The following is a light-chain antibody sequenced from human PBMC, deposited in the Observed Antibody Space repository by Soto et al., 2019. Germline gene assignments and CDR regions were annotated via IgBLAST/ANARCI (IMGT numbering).Light chain of an antibody. CDR2: GAS. CDR1: QSVSNN. CDR3: QQYNEWPLT. Sequence: EIVMTQSPATLSVSPGERATLSCRASQSVSNNLAWHQQKPGQGPWLLMYGASTRATGIPARFSGSGSGTEFTLTISSLRSEDSAVYYCQQYNEWPLTFGPGTKLDIK. V-gene: IGKV3-15*01. J-gene: IGKJ3*01.